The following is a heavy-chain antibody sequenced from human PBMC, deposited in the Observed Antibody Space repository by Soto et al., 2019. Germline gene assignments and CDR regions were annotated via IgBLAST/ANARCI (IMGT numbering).Heavy chain of an antibody. V-gene: IGHV3-33*01. CDR1: GFTFSSYG. J-gene: IGHJ6*02. Sequence: QVKLVESGGGVVQPGRSLRLSCAASGFTFSSYGMHWVRQAPGKGLEWVAVIWYDGSNKYYADSVKGRFTISRDNSKKTLYLQMNSLRAEDTAVYYCARDEDYYYYGMDVWGQGTTVTVSS. CDR3: ARDEDYYYYGMDV. CDR2: IWYDGSNK.